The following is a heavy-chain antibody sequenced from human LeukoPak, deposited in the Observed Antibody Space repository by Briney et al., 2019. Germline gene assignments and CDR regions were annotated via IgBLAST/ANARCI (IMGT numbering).Heavy chain of an antibody. J-gene: IGHJ3*02. CDR1: GYTFTSD. CDR3: ARGAVSRDCSGGSCYHFDI. Sequence: ASVKVSCKASGYTFTSDINWVRQATGQGLEWMGWMNPSSGNTDYSPKFQGRVTMTRDISIRTAYMELSSLRSEDTAVYYCARGAVSRDCSGGSCYHFDIWGQGTMVTVSS. V-gene: IGHV1-8*01. CDR2: MNPSSGNT. D-gene: IGHD2-15*01.